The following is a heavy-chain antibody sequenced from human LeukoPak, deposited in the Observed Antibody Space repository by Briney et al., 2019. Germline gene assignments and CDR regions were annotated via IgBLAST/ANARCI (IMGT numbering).Heavy chain of an antibody. CDR1: GGSISSYY. J-gene: IGHJ4*02. D-gene: IGHD3-22*01. CDR3: ARELYYYDSSGYGYYFDY. CDR2: IYTSGST. Sequence: SETLSLTCTVSGGSISSYYWSWIRQPAGKGLEWIGRIYTSGSTNYNPSLKSRVTMSVDTSKNQFSLKLSSVTAADTAVYYCARELYYYDSSGYGYYFDYWGQGTLVTVSS. V-gene: IGHV4-4*07.